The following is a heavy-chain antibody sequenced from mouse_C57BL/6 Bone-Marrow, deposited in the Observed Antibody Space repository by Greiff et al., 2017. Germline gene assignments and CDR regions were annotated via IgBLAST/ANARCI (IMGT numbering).Heavy chain of an antibody. CDR2: IFPGSGST. Sequence: VQLQPSGPELVRPGASVQISCKAPGSTFTSHWMQWVRQRPGQGLEWIGEIFPGSGSTYYSEKSKGKATLTVDTSSTTAYMQLISLTSEDSAVYFCAILSQLWYLDYWGQGTTLTVSS. J-gene: IGHJ2*01. CDR3: AILSQLWYLDY. D-gene: IGHD1-1*02. V-gene: IGHV1-56*01. CDR1: GSTFTSHW.